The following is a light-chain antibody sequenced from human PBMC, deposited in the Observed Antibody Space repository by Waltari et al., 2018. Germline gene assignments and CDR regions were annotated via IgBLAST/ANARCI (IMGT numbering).Light chain of an antibody. Sequence: QSALTQPASVSGSPGQSITLSCTGTSSDVGGYVYGPWYQPPPGQAPQLLIFDVSYRPSGVSTRFSGSKSGNTASLTISGLQAEDEADYYCCSYAGSSTLLFGTGTKVTVL. V-gene: IGLV2-23*01. CDR1: SSDVGGYVY. J-gene: IGLJ1*01. CDR3: CSYAGSSTLL. CDR2: DVS.